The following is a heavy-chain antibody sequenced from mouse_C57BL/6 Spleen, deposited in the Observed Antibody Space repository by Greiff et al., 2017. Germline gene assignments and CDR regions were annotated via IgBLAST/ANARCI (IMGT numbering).Heavy chain of an antibody. V-gene: IGHV5-17*01. Sequence: EVKLLESGGGLVKPGGSLKLSCAASGFTFSDYGMHWVRQAPEKGLEWVAYISSGSSTIYYADTVKGRFTISRDNAKNTLFLQLTSLRSEDTARYYCAREVFAYWGQGTLVTVSA. CDR3: AREVFAY. CDR1: GFTFSDYG. CDR2: ISSGSSTI. J-gene: IGHJ3*01.